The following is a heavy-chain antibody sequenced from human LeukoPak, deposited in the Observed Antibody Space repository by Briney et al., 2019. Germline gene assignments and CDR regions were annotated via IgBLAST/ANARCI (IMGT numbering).Heavy chain of an antibody. V-gene: IGHV3-30*18. D-gene: IGHD6-13*01. CDR3: AKDSIAAAGLPGRFDP. J-gene: IGHJ5*02. CDR2: ISYDGSNK. CDR1: GGSISSYY. Sequence: LSLTCTVSGGSISSYYWSWIRQPPGKGLEWVAVISYDGSNKYYADSVKGRFTISRDNSKNTLYLQMNSLRAEDTAVYYCAKDSIAAAGLPGRFDPWGQGTLVTVSS.